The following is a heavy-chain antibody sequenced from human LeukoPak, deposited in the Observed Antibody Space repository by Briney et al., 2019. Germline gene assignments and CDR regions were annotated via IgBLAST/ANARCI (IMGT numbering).Heavy chain of an antibody. CDR2: INPKSGGT. V-gene: IGHV1-2*02. CDR3: GRGNLSFAP. CDR1: GYTFTAYY. Sequence: ASVKVSCKASGYTFTAYYIHWVRQAPGQGLEWMGWINPKSGGTNYAQNFQGRVTMTRDTSISTGYMELSGLTSDDTAVYYCGRGNLSFAPWGQGTLVIVSS. J-gene: IGHJ5*02.